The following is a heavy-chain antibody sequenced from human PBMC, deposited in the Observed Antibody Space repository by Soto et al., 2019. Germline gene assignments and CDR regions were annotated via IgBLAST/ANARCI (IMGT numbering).Heavy chain of an antibody. CDR3: ARHLSSGYKFDP. D-gene: IGHD3-22*01. J-gene: IGHJ5*02. CDR1: GGSISSSSYY. CDR2: IYYSGST. Sequence: QLQLQESGPGLVKPSETLSLTCTVSGGSISSSSYYWGWIRQPPGKGLEWIGSIYYSGSTYYNPSLKSRVTISVDTSKNQFSLKLSSVTAADTAVYYCARHLSSGYKFDPWGQGTLVTVSS. V-gene: IGHV4-39*01.